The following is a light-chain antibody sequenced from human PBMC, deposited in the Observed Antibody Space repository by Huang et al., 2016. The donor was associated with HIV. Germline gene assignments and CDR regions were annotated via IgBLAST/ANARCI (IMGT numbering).Light chain of an antibody. CDR2: GAS. Sequence: DIQMTQSPSSLSASVGDRVTITCRASQSISSHLNWYQQKPGKAPNLRIYGASRLQSGVPSRFSGSGSGTDFTLTISSLQPEDSATYYCQQTYSTPLFGPGTKVEIK. CDR3: QQTYSTPL. V-gene: IGKV1-39*01. J-gene: IGKJ3*01. CDR1: QSISSH.